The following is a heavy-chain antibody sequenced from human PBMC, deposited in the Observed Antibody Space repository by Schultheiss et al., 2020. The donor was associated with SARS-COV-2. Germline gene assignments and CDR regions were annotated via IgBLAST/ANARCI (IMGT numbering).Heavy chain of an antibody. Sequence: GGSLRLSCAASGFTFSSYGMHWVRQAPGKGLEWVAVISYDGSNKYYADSVKGRFTISRDNSKNTLYLQMNSLRAEDTAVYWCARGGYGDYDSYYFDYWGQGTLVTVS. CDR2: ISYDGSNK. J-gene: IGHJ4*02. V-gene: IGHV3-30*03. CDR1: GFTFSSYG. D-gene: IGHD5-12*01. CDR3: ARGGYGDYDSYYFDY.